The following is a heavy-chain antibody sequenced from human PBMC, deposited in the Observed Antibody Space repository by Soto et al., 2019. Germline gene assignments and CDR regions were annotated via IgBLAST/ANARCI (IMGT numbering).Heavy chain of an antibody. V-gene: IGHV4-39*01. CDR3: ARQPTKGDTDLXFDP. J-gene: IGHJ5*02. CDR1: GGSISTSRSY. CDR2: IFYSGST. D-gene: IGHD2-21*01. Sequence: PSETLSLTCSVSGGSISTSRSYWAWIRQPPGKGLEWLANIFYSGSTFYNPSLASRVSVSVDTSKNEFSLKLRSVTAADTAVYYCARQPTKGDTDLXFDPWGQGTLVTAPQ.